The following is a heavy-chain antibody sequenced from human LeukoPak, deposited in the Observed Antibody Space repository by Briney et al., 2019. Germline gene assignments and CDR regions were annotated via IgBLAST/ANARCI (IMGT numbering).Heavy chain of an antibody. V-gene: IGHV3-23*01. J-gene: IGHJ4*02. CDR1: GFTFSSYA. Sequence: GGSLRLSCAASGFTFSSYAMRWVRQAPGKGLEWVSAISGSGGSTYYADSVKGRFTNSRDNSKNTLYLQMNSLRAEDAAVYCCAKSRGRVMATDSWGQGTLVTVSS. CDR2: ISGSGGST. D-gene: IGHD3/OR15-3a*01. CDR3: AKSRGRVMATDS.